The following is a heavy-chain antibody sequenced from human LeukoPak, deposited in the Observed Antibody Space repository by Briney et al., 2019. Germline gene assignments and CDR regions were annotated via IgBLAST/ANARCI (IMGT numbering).Heavy chain of an antibody. CDR3: AGEDIVVVVAATRYGMDV. Sequence: SETLSLTCAVYGGSFSGYYWGWIRQPPGKGLEWIGEINHSGSTNYNPSLKSRVTISVDTSKNQFSLKLSSVTAADTAVYYCAGEDIVVVVAATRYGMDVWGQGTTVTVSS. CDR2: INHSGST. CDR1: GGSFSGYY. D-gene: IGHD2-15*01. V-gene: IGHV4-34*01. J-gene: IGHJ6*02.